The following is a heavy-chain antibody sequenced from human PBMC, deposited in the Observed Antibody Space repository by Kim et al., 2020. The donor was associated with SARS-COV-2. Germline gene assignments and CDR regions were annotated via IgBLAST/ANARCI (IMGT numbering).Heavy chain of an antibody. V-gene: IGHV4-4*02. Sequence: YHSGSTNYNPSLKSRVTISVDKSKNQFSLKLSSVTAADTAVYYCASFSLNWGQGTLVTVSS. CDR3: ASFSLN. J-gene: IGHJ4*02. CDR2: YHSGST.